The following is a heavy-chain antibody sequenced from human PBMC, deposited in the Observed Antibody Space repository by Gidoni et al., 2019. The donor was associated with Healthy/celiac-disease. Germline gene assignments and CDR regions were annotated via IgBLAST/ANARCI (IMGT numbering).Heavy chain of an antibody. J-gene: IGHJ6*02. CDR3: ARGKTIVVVITRDYYGMDV. V-gene: IGHV1-46*01. CDR1: GYTFTSYY. D-gene: IGHD3-22*01. CDR2: INPSGGST. Sequence: QVQLVQSGAEVKKPGASVKVSCKASGYTFTSYYMHWVRQAPGQGLEWMGIINPSGGSTSYAQKFQGRVTMTRDTSTSTVYMELSSLRSEDTAVYYCARGKTIVVVITRDYYGMDVWGQGTTVTVSS.